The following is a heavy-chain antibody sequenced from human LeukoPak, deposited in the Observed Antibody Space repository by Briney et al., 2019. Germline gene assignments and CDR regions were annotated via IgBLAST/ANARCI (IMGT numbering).Heavy chain of an antibody. Sequence: GGSLRLSCAASGFIFSSYDFNWVRQAPGKGLEWVSYISSRSRTIYYADSVRGRFTISRDNSKNTLYLQMNSLRPEDTAVYYCANSEGTWRPLDIWGQGTMVTVSS. CDR2: ISSRSRTI. CDR3: ANSEGTWRPLDI. CDR1: GFIFSSYD. V-gene: IGHV3-48*01. D-gene: IGHD3-10*01. J-gene: IGHJ3*02.